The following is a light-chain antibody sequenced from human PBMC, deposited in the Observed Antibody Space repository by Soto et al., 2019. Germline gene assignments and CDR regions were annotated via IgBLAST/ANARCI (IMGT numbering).Light chain of an antibody. J-gene: IGLJ2*01. CDR1: RSDIGGYNF. Sequence: QSALTQPASVSGAPGQSITISCTGTRSDIGGYNFVSWYQHHPGKAPKLMIYEVNNRPSGVSRRFSGSKSGNTASLTISGLEAEDEADYYCSSFTTSSTLVVFGGGTKLTVL. V-gene: IGLV2-14*01. CDR3: SSFTTSSTLVV. CDR2: EVN.